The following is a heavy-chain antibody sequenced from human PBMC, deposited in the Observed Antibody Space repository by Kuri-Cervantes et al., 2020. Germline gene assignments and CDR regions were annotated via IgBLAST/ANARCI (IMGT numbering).Heavy chain of an antibody. Sequence: GSLRLSCAASGFTFSDYYMSWIRQAPGKGLEWVSYISSSSSTIYYADSVKGRFTISRDNAKNSLYLQMNSLRAEDTAVYYCARDLSWGYYDSSGYYSWGQGTLVTVSS. CDR1: GFTFSDYY. V-gene: IGHV3-11*04. CDR3: ARDLSWGYYDSSGYYS. D-gene: IGHD3-22*01. J-gene: IGHJ4*02. CDR2: ISSSSSTI.